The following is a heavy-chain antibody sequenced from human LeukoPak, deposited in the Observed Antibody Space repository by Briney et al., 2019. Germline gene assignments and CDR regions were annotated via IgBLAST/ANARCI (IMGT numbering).Heavy chain of an antibody. CDR1: GGPFSGYY. J-gene: IGHJ6*02. CDR2: INPCGSG. Sequence: KTSETLSLTCADYGGPFSGYYWTWIRQAPGKGLEWIGEINPCGSGNYNPSLKSRVTISVDTSKHQFSLTLSSVTAADTAVYYCARGVRRAHGLNRGVQRRSNRPYYYYGMDVWGQGTTVTVSS. V-gene: IGHV4-34*01. CDR3: ARGVRRAHGLNRGVQRRSNRPYYYYGMDV. D-gene: IGHD3-10*01.